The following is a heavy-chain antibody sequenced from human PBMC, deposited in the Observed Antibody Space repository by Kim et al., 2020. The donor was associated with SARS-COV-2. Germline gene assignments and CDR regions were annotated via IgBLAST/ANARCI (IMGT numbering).Heavy chain of an antibody. J-gene: IGHJ4*02. CDR3: ARVWERRHINF. CDR2: T. V-gene: IGHV4-34*01. Sequence: TNNNPSLESRVTMSIDTSKNQLSLTLTSVTAADTAVYYCARVWERRHINFWGRGTLVTVSS. D-gene: IGHD1-26*01.